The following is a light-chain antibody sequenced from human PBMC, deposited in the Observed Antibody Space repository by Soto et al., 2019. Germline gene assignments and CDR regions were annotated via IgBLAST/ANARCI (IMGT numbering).Light chain of an antibody. Sequence: IVLTQSPGTLSLSPGERATLSCRSRQSVFTDSLAWYQQKPGRAPRLLIYASSTRATGIPDRFSGSVSGPDFTLTISRVEPEDSAVYYCQQYGISPWTFGPGTKVEI. CDR1: QSVFTDS. CDR2: ASS. J-gene: IGKJ1*01. V-gene: IGKV3-20*01. CDR3: QQYGISPWT.